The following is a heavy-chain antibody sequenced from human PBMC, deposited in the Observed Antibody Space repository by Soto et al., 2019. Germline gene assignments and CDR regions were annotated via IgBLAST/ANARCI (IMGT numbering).Heavy chain of an antibody. J-gene: IGHJ2*01. V-gene: IGHV3-23*01. Sequence: APGKGLEXVSXXXXXXATTYYADSVKGRFTISRDNSRDALYLEMNSLRAEDTAIYYCAKVDFDNWFFDPWRRGTLFTVSS. CDR3: AKVDFDNWFFDP. CDR2: XXXXXATT.